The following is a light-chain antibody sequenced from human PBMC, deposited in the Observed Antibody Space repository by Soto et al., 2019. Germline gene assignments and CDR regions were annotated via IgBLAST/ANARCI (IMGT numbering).Light chain of an antibody. V-gene: IGLV2-14*01. CDR1: SSDVGGYNY. CDR3: SSYTSSSTPFYV. CDR2: DVS. Sequence: QSVLTQPSSVSGSPGQSITISCTGNSSDVGGYNYVSWYQQHPGKAPKLMIYDVSHRPSGVSDRFSGSKSGNTASLTISGLQAEDEADYYCSSYTSSSTPFYVFGTGTKVTVL. J-gene: IGLJ1*01.